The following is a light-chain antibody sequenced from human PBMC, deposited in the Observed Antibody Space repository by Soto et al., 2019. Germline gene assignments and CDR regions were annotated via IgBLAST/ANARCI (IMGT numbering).Light chain of an antibody. Sequence: DIQMTQSPSSLSASVGARVTITCXXSQSISSYLNWYQQKPGKAPKLLIYAASSLQSGVPSRFSGSGSGTDFTLTISSLQPEDFATYYCQQSYSTLPLTFGGGTKVDIK. J-gene: IGKJ4*01. CDR3: QQSYSTLPLT. CDR1: QSISSY. CDR2: AAS. V-gene: IGKV1-39*01.